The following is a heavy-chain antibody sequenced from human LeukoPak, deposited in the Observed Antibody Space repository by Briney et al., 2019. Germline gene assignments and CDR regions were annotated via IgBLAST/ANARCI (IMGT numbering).Heavy chain of an antibody. D-gene: IGHD2-15*01. CDR3: ARQWKDGGGNPRHFDY. CDR2: IYYSGST. V-gene: IGHV4-39*01. J-gene: IGHJ4*02. CDR1: GGYITSSGFY. Sequence: SETLSLTCTVSGGYITSSGFYWGWVRQPPGKGLEWIGSIYYSGSTYYNPSLKSRVTISVDTSKNQFSLKLSSVTAADTAVFFCARQWKDGGGNPRHFDYWGQGTLVTVSS.